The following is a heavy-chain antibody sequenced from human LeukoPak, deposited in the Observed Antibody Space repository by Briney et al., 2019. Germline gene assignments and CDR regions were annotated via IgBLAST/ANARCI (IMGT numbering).Heavy chain of an antibody. CDR2: ISYDGSNK. Sequence: GSLRLSCAASGFTFSSYGMHWVRQAPGKGLEWVAVISYDGSNKYYADSVKGRFTIPRDNSKNTLYLQMNSLRAEDTAVYYCAKDLAYYYDSSGYYPLDYWGQGTLVTVSS. V-gene: IGHV3-30*18. CDR1: GFTFSSYG. J-gene: IGHJ4*02. CDR3: AKDLAYYYDSSGYYPLDY. D-gene: IGHD3-22*01.